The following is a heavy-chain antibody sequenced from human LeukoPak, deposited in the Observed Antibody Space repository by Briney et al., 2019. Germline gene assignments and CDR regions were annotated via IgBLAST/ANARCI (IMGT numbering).Heavy chain of an antibody. Sequence: SETLSLTCTVSGGSISSYYWSWIRQPPGKGLEWIGYIYYSGSTNYNPSLKSRVTISVDTSKNQFSLQLSPVTAADTAVYYWARDHAAWSYCDSSGYTGYFDYWGQGTLVTVSS. D-gene: IGHD3-22*01. V-gene: IGHV4-59*01. CDR3: ARDHAAWSYCDSSGYTGYFDY. J-gene: IGHJ4*02. CDR2: IYYSGST. CDR1: GGSISSYY.